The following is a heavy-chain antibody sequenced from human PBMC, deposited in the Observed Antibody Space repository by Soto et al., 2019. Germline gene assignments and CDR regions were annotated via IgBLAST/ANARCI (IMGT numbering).Heavy chain of an antibody. D-gene: IGHD4-4*01. CDR2: ISYDGSNK. CDR3: ARDLTTLSPYFDY. V-gene: IGHV3-30-3*01. Sequence: ESGGGVVQPGRSLRLSCAASGFTFSSYAMHWVRQAPGKGLEWVAVISYDGSNKYYADSVKGRFTISRDNSKNTLYLQMNSLRAEDTAVYYCARDLTTLSPYFDYWGQGTLVTVSS. CDR1: GFTFSSYA. J-gene: IGHJ4*02.